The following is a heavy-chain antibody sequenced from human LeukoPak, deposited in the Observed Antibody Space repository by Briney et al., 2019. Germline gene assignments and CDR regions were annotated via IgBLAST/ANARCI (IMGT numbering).Heavy chain of an antibody. J-gene: IGHJ1*01. Sequence: ESLKISCKGSGYSFTSYWIGWVRQMPEKGLEWMGIIYPGDSDTRYSPSFQGQVTISADKSISTAYLQWNSLKASDSAMYFCARLAYCGGDCYRTTRGYFQHWGQGTLVTVSS. CDR1: GYSFTSYW. CDR2: IYPGDSDT. CDR3: ARLAYCGGDCYRTTRGYFQH. V-gene: IGHV5-51*01. D-gene: IGHD2-21*02.